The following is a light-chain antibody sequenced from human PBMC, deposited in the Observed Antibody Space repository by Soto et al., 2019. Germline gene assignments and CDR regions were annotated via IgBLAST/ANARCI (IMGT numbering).Light chain of an antibody. CDR3: HSYDSSLRALYV. V-gene: IGLV1-40*01. Sequence: QSVLTQPPSVSGAPGQRVTISCTGSSSNIGAGYDVHWYQQLPGTAPKLLIYGNSNRPSGVPDRFSGSKSGTSASLAITGLQAEDEADYYCHSYDSSLRALYVFGTGTKLTVL. J-gene: IGLJ1*01. CDR2: GNS. CDR1: SSNIGAGYD.